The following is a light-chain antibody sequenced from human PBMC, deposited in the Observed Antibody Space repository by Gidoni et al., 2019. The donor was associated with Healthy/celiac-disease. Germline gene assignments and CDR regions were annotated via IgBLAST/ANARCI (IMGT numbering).Light chain of an antibody. Sequence: DLQMTHSPSSLSAPVGDRVTITCQARQDISNYLKWYQQKPGKAPQLLCDDASNLETGVSSRFSGSGSGKYFTFTISSLQHEDIATYYCQQYDNPPLTFGGGTKVEIK. J-gene: IGKJ4*01. V-gene: IGKV1-33*01. CDR1: QDISNY. CDR3: QQYDNPPLT. CDR2: DAS.